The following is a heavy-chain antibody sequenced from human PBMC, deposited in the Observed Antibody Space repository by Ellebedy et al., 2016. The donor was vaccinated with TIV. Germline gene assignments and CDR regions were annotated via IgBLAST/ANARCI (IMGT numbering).Heavy chain of an antibody. J-gene: IGHJ6*01. CDR1: DGSIISYY. V-gene: IGHV4-59*08. CDR2: VHYSGST. Sequence: MPGGSLRLSCTVPDGSIISYYWSWVLLPPGKGREWIGYVHYSGSTNYNPSLKRRVPISIDRSKKQFSLQLNSVTAADTAVYYFSRLAPLALAGASYYHSMDVWGQGSTVTVSS. CDR3: SRLAPLALAGASYYHSMDV. D-gene: IGHD6-19*01.